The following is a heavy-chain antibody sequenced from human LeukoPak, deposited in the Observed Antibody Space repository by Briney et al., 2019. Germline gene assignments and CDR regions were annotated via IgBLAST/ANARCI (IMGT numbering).Heavy chain of an antibody. CDR3: ASSTPLTYYDFWSGLSGGYYYGMDV. J-gene: IGHJ6*02. D-gene: IGHD3-3*01. CDR1: GGSFSGYY. CDR2: INHSGST. V-gene: IGHV4-34*01. Sequence: PSETLSLTCAVYGGSFSGYYWSWIRQPPEEGLEWIGEINHSGSTNYNPSLKSRVTISVDTSKNQFSLKLSSVTAADTAVYYCASSTPLTYYDFWSGLSGGYYYGMDVWGQGTTVTVSS.